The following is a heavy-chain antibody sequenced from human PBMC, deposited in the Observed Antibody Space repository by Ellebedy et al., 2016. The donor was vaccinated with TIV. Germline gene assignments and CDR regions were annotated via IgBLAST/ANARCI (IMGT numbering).Heavy chain of an antibody. D-gene: IGHD2-21*01. V-gene: IGHV4-39*07. CDR1: GGSINNTNSY. CDR3: AKDTIAVAVGDS. J-gene: IGHJ4*02. Sequence: MPSETLSLTCTVSGGSINNTNSYWGWVRQPPGKGLEWIGAFFYTGKTYYNPSLKGRVTFSVARSKNQFSLNLNSVTAADTAVYFCAKDTIAVAVGDSWGQGTLVTVSA. CDR2: FFYTGKT.